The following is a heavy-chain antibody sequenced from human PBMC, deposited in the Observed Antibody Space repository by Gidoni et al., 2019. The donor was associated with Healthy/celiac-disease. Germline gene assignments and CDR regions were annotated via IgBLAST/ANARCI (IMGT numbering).Heavy chain of an antibody. D-gene: IGHD3-22*01. J-gene: IGHJ4*02. CDR1: GFTFSSYA. Sequence: QVQLVASGGGVVQPGRSLRLSCAASGFTFSSYAMHWVRQAPGKGLEWVAVISYDGGNKYYADSVKGRFTISRDNSKNTLYLQMNSLRAEDTAVYYCASLSYDSKGGYDDWGQGTLVTVSS. V-gene: IGHV3-30-3*01. CDR2: ISYDGGNK. CDR3: ASLSYDSKGGYDD.